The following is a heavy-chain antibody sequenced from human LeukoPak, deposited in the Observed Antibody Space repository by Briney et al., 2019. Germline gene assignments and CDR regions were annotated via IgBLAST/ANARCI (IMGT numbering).Heavy chain of an antibody. J-gene: IGHJ6*02. D-gene: IGHD3-10*01. Sequence: GGSLRLSCEVSGFTFSSYAMSWVRQAPGKGLEWVSTISGSGGSTYYADSVKGRFTISRDNSKNTLYLQMNSLRAEDTAVYYCARNPIYYYGSGTNYGMDVWGQGTTVTVSS. V-gene: IGHV3-23*01. CDR2: ISGSGGST. CDR3: ARNPIYYYGSGTNYGMDV. CDR1: GFTFSSYA.